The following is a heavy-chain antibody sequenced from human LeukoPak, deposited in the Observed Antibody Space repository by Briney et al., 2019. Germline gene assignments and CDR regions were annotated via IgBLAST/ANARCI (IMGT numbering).Heavy chain of an antibody. CDR2: IYHSGST. J-gene: IGHJ3*02. CDR3: ARSRFLEWLVHDAFDI. V-gene: IGHV4-38-2*01. Sequence: PSETLSLTCAVSGGSISTYYWSWIRQPPGKGLEWIGSIYHSGSTYYNPSLKSRVTISVDTSKNQFSLKLSSVTAADTAVYYCARSRFLEWLVHDAFDIWGQGTMVTVSS. CDR1: GGSISTYY. D-gene: IGHD3-3*01.